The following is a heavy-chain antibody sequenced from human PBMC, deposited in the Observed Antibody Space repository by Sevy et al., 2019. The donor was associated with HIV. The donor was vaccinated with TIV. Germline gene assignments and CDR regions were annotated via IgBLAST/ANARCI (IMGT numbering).Heavy chain of an antibody. Sequence: GGSLRLSCAASGFTFSSYAMSWVRQAPGKGLEWVSGISGSGGSTYYAHSVKGRFTISRDNSKNTLYLQMNSLRAEDTAVYYCARVAGSGTYYSGDFDYWGQGTLVTVSS. V-gene: IGHV3-23*01. J-gene: IGHJ4*02. CDR1: GFTFSSYA. CDR2: ISGSGGST. D-gene: IGHD3-10*01. CDR3: ARVAGSGTYYSGDFDY.